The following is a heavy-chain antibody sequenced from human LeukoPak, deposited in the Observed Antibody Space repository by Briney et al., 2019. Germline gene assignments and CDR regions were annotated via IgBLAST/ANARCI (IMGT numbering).Heavy chain of an antibody. CDR2: ISSSGSTI. CDR3: ARENRQYYDILTGYYSPGAFDI. D-gene: IGHD3-9*01. V-gene: IGHV3-11*01. CDR1: GFTFSDYY. Sequence: GGSLRLSCAASGFTFSDYYMSWIRQAPGKGLEWVSYISSSGSTIYYADSVKGRFTISRDNAKNSLYLQMNSLRAEDTAVYYCARENRQYYDILTGYYSPGAFDIWGQGTMVTVSS. J-gene: IGHJ3*02.